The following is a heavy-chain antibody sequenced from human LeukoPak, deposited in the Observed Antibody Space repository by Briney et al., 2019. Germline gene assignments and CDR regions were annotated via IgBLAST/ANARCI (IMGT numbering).Heavy chain of an antibody. D-gene: IGHD3-10*01. CDR3: AREGNYYGSGSYYSNY. CDR2: IKQDGSEK. J-gene: IGHJ4*02. CDR1: GFTFSSYA. V-gene: IGHV3-7*01. Sequence: PGRSLRLSCAASGFTFSSYAMHWVRQAPGKGLEWVANIKQDGSEKYYVDSVKGRFTISRDNAKNSLYLQMNSLRAEDTAVYYCAREGNYYGSGSYYSNYWGQGTLVTVSS.